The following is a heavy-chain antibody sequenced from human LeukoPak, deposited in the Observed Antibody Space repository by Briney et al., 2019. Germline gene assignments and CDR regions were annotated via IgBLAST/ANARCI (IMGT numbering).Heavy chain of an antibody. CDR1: GGSISSSKYY. CDR2: IFNSGST. CDR3: ARTSEEKQQLGY. Sequence: SETLSLTCTVSGGSISSSKYYWGWIRQPPGKGLEWIGTIFNSGSTHYNPSLKSRVTISVDTSKNQFSLNLSSVTAADMAVYYCARTSEEKQQLGYWGQGTLVTVSS. D-gene: IGHD6-13*01. J-gene: IGHJ4*02. V-gene: IGHV4-39*01.